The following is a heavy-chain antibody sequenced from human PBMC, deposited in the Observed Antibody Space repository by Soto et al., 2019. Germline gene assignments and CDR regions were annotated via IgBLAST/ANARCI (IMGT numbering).Heavy chain of an antibody. Sequence: QVQLVESGGGVVQPGRSLRLSCAASGFTFSSYAMHWVRQAPGKGLEWVALIWYDGSKKYYADSVEGRFTISRDNSKNTLYLQLNSLRAEDMAVYYCARGGYKGWSLDYWSQGTLVTVSS. CDR1: GFTFSSYA. D-gene: IGHD1-1*01. CDR3: ARGGYKGWSLDY. V-gene: IGHV3-33*01. J-gene: IGHJ4*02. CDR2: IWYDGSKK.